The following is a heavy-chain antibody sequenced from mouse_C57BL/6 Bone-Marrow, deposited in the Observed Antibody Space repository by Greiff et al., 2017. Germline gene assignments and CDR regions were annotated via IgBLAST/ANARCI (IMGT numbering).Heavy chain of an antibody. J-gene: IGHJ3*01. CDR1: GYTFTSYW. CDR2: IYPSDSET. D-gene: IGHD2-4*01. V-gene: IGHV1-61*01. CDR3: ARVGLRRAY. Sequence: VQLQQPGAELVRPGSSVKLSCKASGYTFTSYWMDWVKQRPGQGLEWIGNIYPSDSETHYNQKFKDKATLTVDKSSSTAYMQLSSLTAEDSAVYYCARVGLRRAYWGQGTLVTVSA.